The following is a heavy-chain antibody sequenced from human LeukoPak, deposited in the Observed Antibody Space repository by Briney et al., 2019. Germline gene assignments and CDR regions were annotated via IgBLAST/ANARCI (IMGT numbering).Heavy chain of an antibody. J-gene: IGHJ4*02. CDR3: ARDGGGVGALSPDY. Sequence: ASVKASCKASGYTFTSYGISWVRQAPGQGLEWMGWISAYNGNTNYAQKLQGRVTMTTDTSTSTAYMELRSLRSDDTAVYYCARDGGGVGALSPDYWGQGALVTVSS. CDR1: GYTFTSYG. V-gene: IGHV1-18*01. D-gene: IGHD1-26*01. CDR2: ISAYNGNT.